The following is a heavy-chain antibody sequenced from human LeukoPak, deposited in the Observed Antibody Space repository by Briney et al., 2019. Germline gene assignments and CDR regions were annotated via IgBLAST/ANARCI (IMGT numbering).Heavy chain of an antibody. D-gene: IGHD6-13*01. V-gene: IGHV4-4*07. J-gene: IGHJ3*02. CDR2: IYSIGTT. CDR1: VDSINSYY. Sequence: PSETLSLTCTVPVDSINSYYWSWLRQPAGKGLDWIGRIYSIGTTDYNPSVKSRVTMSVDTSKNQFSLKLTSVIAADTAVYYCARYSSSWTDAFDIWGQGTMVTVSS. CDR3: ARYSSSWTDAFDI.